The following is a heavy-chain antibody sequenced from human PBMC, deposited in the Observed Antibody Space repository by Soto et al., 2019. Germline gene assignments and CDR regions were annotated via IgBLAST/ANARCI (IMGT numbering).Heavy chain of an antibody. CDR3: AREVVVVAASVNWFDP. CDR1: GGSISSYD. J-gene: IGHJ5*02. Sequence: SETLSLTCTVSGGSISSYDWSWIRQPPGKGLEWIGYIYYSGSTNYNPSLKSRVTISVDTSKNQFSLKLSSVTAADTAVYYCAREVVVVAASVNWFDPWGQGTLVTVSS. CDR2: IYYSGST. D-gene: IGHD2-15*01. V-gene: IGHV4-59*01.